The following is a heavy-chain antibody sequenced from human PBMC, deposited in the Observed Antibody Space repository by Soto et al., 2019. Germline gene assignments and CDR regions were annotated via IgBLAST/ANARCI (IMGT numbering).Heavy chain of an antibody. V-gene: IGHV1-2*04. CDR2: INPNSGGT. CDR1: GYTFTGYY. Sequence: QVQLVQSGAEVKKPGASVKVSCKASGYTFTGYYMHWVRQAPGQGLEWMGWINPNSGGTNYAQKYQGWVTMTRETSNSTAYMELSRLRSDDTAVYYCARGRFGEFGWFDPWGQGTLVTVSS. CDR3: ARGRFGEFGWFDP. J-gene: IGHJ5*02. D-gene: IGHD3-10*01.